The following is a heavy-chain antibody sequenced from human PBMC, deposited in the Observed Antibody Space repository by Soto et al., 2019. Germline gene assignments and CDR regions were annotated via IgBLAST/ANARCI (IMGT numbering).Heavy chain of an antibody. CDR2: IYHSGST. J-gene: IGHJ4*02. V-gene: IGHV4-4*02. CDR3: TREVPSHYVWGSYRYMDY. Sequence: PSETLSLTCAVSGGSISSSNWWSWVRQPPGKGLGWIGEIYHSGSTNYNPSLKSRVTISVDKSKNQFSLKLSSVTAADTAVYYCTREVPSHYVWGSYRYMDYWGQGILLTVSS. CDR1: GGSISSSNW. D-gene: IGHD3-16*02.